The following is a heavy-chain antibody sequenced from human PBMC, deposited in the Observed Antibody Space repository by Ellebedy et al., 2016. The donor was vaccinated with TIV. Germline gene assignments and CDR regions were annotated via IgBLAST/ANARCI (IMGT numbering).Heavy chain of an antibody. CDR2: INPNSGGT. V-gene: IGHV1-2*02. CDR1: GYTFTGYY. Sequence: ASVKVSCKASGYTFTGYYMHWVRQAPGQGLEWMGWINPNSGGTNYAQKFQGRVTMTRDTSISTAYMELSRLRSDDTAVYYCATTYYYDSSGYWGMDVWGQGTTVTVSS. J-gene: IGHJ6*02. D-gene: IGHD3-22*01. CDR3: ATTYYYDSSGYWGMDV.